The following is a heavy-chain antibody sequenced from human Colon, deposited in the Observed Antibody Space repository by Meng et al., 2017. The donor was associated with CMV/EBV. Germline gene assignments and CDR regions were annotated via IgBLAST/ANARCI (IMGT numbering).Heavy chain of an antibody. J-gene: IGHJ6*02. CDR2: IDYAGIT. Sequence: SETLSLTCTVSGGSIRRSPDYWGWVHQPPGRGLEWIGNIDYAGITSYHSSLASRVTMSVDTSRNQFSLNLRSVTAADTAVYYCVGDPQRPDYYDSLVYGMDVWGQGTTVTVSS. CDR1: GGSIRRSPDY. V-gene: IGHV4-39*07. D-gene: IGHD3-22*01. CDR3: VGDPQRPDYYDSLVYGMDV.